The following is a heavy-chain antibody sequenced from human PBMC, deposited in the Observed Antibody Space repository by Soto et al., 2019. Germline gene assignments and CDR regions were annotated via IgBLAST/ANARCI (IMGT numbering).Heavy chain of an antibody. CDR3: ASNTRWLERHCCYGMDV. CDR1: GFTFSSYA. V-gene: IGHV3-30-3*01. J-gene: IGHJ6*02. Sequence: QVQLVESGGGVVQPGRSLRLSCAASGFTFSSYAMHWVRQAPGKGLEWVAVISYDGSNKYYADSVKGRFTISRDNSKNTLYLQMNSLRAEDTAVYYCASNTRWLERHCCYGMDVWGQGTTVTGSS. CDR2: ISYDGSNK. D-gene: IGHD1-1*01.